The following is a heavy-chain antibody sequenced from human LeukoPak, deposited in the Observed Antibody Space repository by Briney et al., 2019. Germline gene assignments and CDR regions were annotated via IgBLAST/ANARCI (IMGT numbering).Heavy chain of an antibody. V-gene: IGHV1-24*01. CDR1: GYTLTELS. J-gene: IGHJ4*02. D-gene: IGHD3-22*01. Sequence: ASVTVSCKVSGYTLTELSMHWVRQAPGKGLEWMGGFDPEDGETIYAQKFQGRVTMTEDTSTDTAYMELSSLRSEDTAVYYCATSPYYYDSSGYFDYWGQGTLVTVSS. CDR2: FDPEDGET. CDR3: ATSPYYYDSSGYFDY.